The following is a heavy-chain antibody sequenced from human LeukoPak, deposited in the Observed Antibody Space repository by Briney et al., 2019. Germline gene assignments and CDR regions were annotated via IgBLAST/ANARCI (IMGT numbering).Heavy chain of an antibody. Sequence: ASVKVSCKASGYTFTGYYMHWVRQALGQGLEWMGWINPDSGGTTYAQKFQGRVTMTRDTSISTVHMELSRLRSDDTAVYYCARETSGKKPFEDRGQGTLVTVSS. J-gene: IGHJ4*02. CDR1: GYTFTGYY. V-gene: IGHV1-2*02. D-gene: IGHD1-26*01. CDR2: INPDSGGT. CDR3: ARETSGKKPFED.